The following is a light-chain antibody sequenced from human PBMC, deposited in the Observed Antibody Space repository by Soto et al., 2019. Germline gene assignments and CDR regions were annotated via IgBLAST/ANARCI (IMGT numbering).Light chain of an antibody. Sequence: QSALTQPASVSGSPGQSITISCTGNSSDVGGYNYVSWYQQHPGKAPKLMIYDVSNRPSGVSNRFSGPKSGNTASLTNSGLQTEDEADYYCSLYTSSSTVVFGGGTKLNVL. CDR1: SSDVGGYNY. CDR3: SLYTSSSTVV. V-gene: IGLV2-14*01. CDR2: DVS. J-gene: IGLJ2*01.